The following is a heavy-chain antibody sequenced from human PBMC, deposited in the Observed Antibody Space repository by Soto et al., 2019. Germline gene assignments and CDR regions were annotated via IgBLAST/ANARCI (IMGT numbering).Heavy chain of an antibody. D-gene: IGHD2-8*01. J-gene: IGHJ3*02. Sequence: ESGGGLVQPGGSLRVSCAASGFTFSTYAMNWVRQAPGKGLEWVSAISANGAYTYYADSVKGRFTISRDNSVSALYLQMNSVRIEDTAVYYCAHPRGYGVFDAYDIWGQGTMVTVSS. CDR1: GFTFSTYA. CDR3: AHPRGYGVFDAYDI. CDR2: ISANGAYT. V-gene: IGHV3-23*01.